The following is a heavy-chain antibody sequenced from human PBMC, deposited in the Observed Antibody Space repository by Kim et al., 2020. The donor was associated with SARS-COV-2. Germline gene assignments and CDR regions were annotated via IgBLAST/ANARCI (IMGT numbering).Heavy chain of an antibody. CDR2: ITSSSSYI. CDR3: AREPLGMLRGVISRYFDL. J-gene: IGHJ2*01. V-gene: IGHV3-21*01. CDR1: GFTFSDFS. D-gene: IGHD3-10*01. Sequence: GRSLRLSCAASGFTFSDFSINWVRQAPGKGLEWVSSITSSSSYIYYADSVKGRFTISRDNAKKSVFLQMNSLRAEDTAVYYCAREPLGMLRGVISRYFDLWGRGTLVTVSS.